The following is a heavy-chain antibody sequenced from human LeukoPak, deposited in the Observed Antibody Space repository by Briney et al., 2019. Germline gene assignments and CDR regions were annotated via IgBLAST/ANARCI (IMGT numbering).Heavy chain of an antibody. CDR2: TAGSGISK. CDR3: ARLPTFYYDSSGYHYDY. CDR1: GFTFSSYA. Sequence: GGSLRLSCAASGFTFSSYAMSWVRQAPGRGLEWASSTAGSGISKDYADSVKGRFTISKDKSKNTLYLQMDNLRAEDTGVYFCARLPTFYYDSSGYHYDYWGQGTLVTVSS. V-gene: IGHV3-23*01. D-gene: IGHD3-22*01. J-gene: IGHJ4*02.